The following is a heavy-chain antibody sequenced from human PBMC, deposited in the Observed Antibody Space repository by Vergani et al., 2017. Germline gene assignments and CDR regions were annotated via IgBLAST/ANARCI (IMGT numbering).Heavy chain of an antibody. CDR1: GGSISSGSYY. V-gene: IGHV4-61*02. D-gene: IGHD2-2*01. J-gene: IGHJ5*02. Sequence: QVQLQESGPGLVKPSQTLSLTCTVSGGSISSGSYYWSWIRQPAGKGLEWIGRIYTSGSTNYNPSLKSRFTMSVDTSNNQFSLKLSSVTAADTAVYYWARVAVVVPAATPWFDPWGQGTLVTVSS. CDR2: IYTSGST. CDR3: ARVAVVVPAATPWFDP.